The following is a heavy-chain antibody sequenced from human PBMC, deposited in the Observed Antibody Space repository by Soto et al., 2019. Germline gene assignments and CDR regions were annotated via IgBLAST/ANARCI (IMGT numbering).Heavy chain of an antibody. V-gene: IGHV1-2*04. J-gene: IGHJ6*02. D-gene: IGHD3-9*01. CDR3: ARVSYYDILTENYGMDV. CDR2: INPNSGGT. CDR1: GYTFTGYY. Sequence: ASVKVSCKASGYTFTGYYMHWVRQAPGQGLEWMGWINPNSGGTNYAQKFQGWVTMTRDTSISTAYMELSRLRSDDTAVYYCARVSYYDILTENYGMDVWGQGTTVTVSS.